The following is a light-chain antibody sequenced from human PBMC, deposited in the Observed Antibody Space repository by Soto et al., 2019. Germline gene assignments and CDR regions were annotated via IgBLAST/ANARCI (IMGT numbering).Light chain of an antibody. Sequence: DIQMTQSPSTLSASVGDRVTITCRASQSISVWLASYQQKAGKAPNLLIYKASRLESGVPSRFSGSGSEPEFPLTISGLQPGDSATYYCKQYNSYSPTFGQRTKV. CDR1: QSISVW. CDR3: KQYNSYSPT. J-gene: IGKJ1*01. V-gene: IGKV1-5*03. CDR2: KAS.